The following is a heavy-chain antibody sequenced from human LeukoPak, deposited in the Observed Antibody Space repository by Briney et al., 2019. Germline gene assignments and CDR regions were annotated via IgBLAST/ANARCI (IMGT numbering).Heavy chain of an antibody. CDR3: AKVRSGSANWALRIFDN. CDR2: ISPGGGTT. J-gene: IGHJ4*02. Sequence: GGSLRLSCAVSGFAFGSEAMSWVRQSPAKGLEWVASISPGGGTTYYADYVKGRFTISRDNSNNTLYVQMNSLRAEDTAVYYCAKVRSGSANWALRIFDNWGQGTLVTVSS. V-gene: IGHV3-23*01. CDR1: GFAFGSEA. D-gene: IGHD1-1*01.